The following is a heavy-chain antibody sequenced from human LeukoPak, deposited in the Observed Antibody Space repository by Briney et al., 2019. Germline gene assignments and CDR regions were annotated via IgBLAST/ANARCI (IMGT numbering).Heavy chain of an antibody. D-gene: IGHD5-24*01. CDR2: ISYDGSNK. CDR3: AKVEMGGDAFDI. CDR1: GFTFSSYG. V-gene: IGHV3-30*18. J-gene: IGHJ3*02. Sequence: GGSLRLSCAASGFTFSSYGMHWVRQAPGKGLEWVAVISYDGSNKYYADSVKGRFTISRDNSKNTLYLQMNSLRAEDTAVYYCAKVEMGGDAFDIWGQGTMVTVSS.